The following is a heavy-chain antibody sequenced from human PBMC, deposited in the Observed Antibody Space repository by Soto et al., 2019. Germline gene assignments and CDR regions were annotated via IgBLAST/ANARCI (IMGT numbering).Heavy chain of an antibody. D-gene: IGHD3-10*01. Sequence: GALRLSGAASVFSFSDYDMNWVRQGTGKGLEWVSSVGTSGEAYYSASVKGRFTISRESDYNSLILQMNTLTADDTAVYYCTKGSPQVGGMDVWGQGTTVTVSS. CDR2: VGTSGEA. V-gene: IGHV3-13*01. CDR3: TKGSPQVGGMDV. J-gene: IGHJ6*01. CDR1: VFSFSDYD.